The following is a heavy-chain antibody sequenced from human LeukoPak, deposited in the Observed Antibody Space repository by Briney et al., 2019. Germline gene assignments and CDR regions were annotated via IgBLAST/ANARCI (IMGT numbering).Heavy chain of an antibody. J-gene: IGHJ3*02. Sequence: TGGSLRLSCAASGFTFNNYWMTWVRQAPGKGLEWVANIKPDGSEKYYVDSVKGRFTISRDNAENSLYLQMNSLRAEDTAVYYCARERGKLGYCSSTSCYGAFDIWGQGTMVTVSS. CDR3: ARERGKLGYCSSTSCYGAFDI. CDR2: IKPDGSEK. V-gene: IGHV3-7*01. D-gene: IGHD2-2*01. CDR1: GFTFNNYW.